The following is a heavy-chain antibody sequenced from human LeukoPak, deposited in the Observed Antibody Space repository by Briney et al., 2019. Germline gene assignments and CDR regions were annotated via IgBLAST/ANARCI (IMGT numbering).Heavy chain of an antibody. CDR3: AKDLGYGNIGLYHYFDY. CDR1: GCTFSSYT. V-gene: IGHV3-21*06. CDR2: IGGSSTNI. J-gene: IGHJ4*02. D-gene: IGHD2/OR15-2a*01. Sequence: GGSLRLSCAASGCTFSSYTMNWVRQAPGKGLEWVSSIGGSSTNIYYADSVKGRFTISRDNAKNSLYLQVNSLRAEATAVYYCAKDLGYGNIGLYHYFDYWGQGALVTVSS.